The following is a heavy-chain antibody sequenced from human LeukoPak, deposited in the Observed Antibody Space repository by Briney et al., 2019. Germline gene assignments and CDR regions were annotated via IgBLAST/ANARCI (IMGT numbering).Heavy chain of an antibody. V-gene: IGHV4-4*07. D-gene: IGHD3-22*01. J-gene: IGHJ2*01. CDR2: IYSSGNT. CDR3: ARVWLSSGSYWYFDF. CDR1: GGSISSNY. Sequence: SESLSLTCTVCGGSISSNYWSSIRQPVGKGLGYIWRIYSSGNTNYNPSLQSRVTISVDTSKNQFSLLLHSVTAADTAVYYCARVWLSSGSYWYFDFWGRGTLVIVSS.